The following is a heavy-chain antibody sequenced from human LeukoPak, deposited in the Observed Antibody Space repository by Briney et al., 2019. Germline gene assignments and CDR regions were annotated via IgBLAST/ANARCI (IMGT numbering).Heavy chain of an antibody. CDR2: ISSSSSYI. J-gene: IGHJ4*02. V-gene: IGHV3-21*01. CDR1: GFTFSSYS. Sequence: GRSLRLSCAASGFTFSSYSMNWVRQAPGKGLEWVSSISSSSSYIYYADSVKGRFTISRDNAKNSLYLQMNSLRAEDTAVYYCASEKPDFDYWGQGTLVTVSS. CDR3: ASEKPDFDY.